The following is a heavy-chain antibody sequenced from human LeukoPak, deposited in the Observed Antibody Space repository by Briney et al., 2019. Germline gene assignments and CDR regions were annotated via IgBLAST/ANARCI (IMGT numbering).Heavy chain of an antibody. CDR3: AKVRWGSDNALDS. Sequence: PGGSLRLSCEASGFTFNTYSMNWARQAPGKGLEWVSSIDSSGGYIFYADSVKGRFIISRDNAKNSLYLQMYSLRAEDTAVYYCAKVRWGSDNALDSWGQGTLVTASS. D-gene: IGHD3-16*01. J-gene: IGHJ4*02. V-gene: IGHV3-21*01. CDR1: GFTFNTYS. CDR2: IDSSGGYI.